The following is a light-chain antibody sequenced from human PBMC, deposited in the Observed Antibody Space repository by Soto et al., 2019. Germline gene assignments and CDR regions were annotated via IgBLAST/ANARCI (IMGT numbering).Light chain of an antibody. V-gene: IGKV1-5*03. CDR2: KAS. J-gene: IGKJ1*01. Sequence: DIQMTQSPSTLSASVGGTVTITCRASRSISSWLAWYQQKPGIAPKLLIYKASTLQSGVPSRFRGSGYGTDFTLTISRLQPDDSATYYCQQYDVYSTFGQATKVEIK. CDR3: QQYDVYST. CDR1: RSISSW.